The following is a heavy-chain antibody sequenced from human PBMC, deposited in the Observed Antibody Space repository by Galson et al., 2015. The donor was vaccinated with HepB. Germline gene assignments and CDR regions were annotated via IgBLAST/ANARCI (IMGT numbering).Heavy chain of an antibody. D-gene: IGHD3-22*01. J-gene: IGHJ4*02. CDR3: ARHSDSSGYPYFDY. CDR1: GYSFTKSC. V-gene: IGHV5-10-1*01. CDR2: IDPSNAYT. Sequence: QSGAEVKKPGESLRISCKGSGYSFTKSCITWVRQVPGKGLEWMGRIDPSNAYTNYSPSFQGHVTISIERSTSTAYLQWRSLKASDTAVYFCARHSDSSGYPYFDYWGQGTLVTVSS.